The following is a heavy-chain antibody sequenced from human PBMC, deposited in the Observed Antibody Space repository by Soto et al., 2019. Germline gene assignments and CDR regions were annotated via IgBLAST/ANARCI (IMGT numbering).Heavy chain of an antibody. CDR3: ARDRGVVTSGSAYYFDY. CDR1: GYTFRSYG. J-gene: IGHJ4*02. Sequence: QVQLVQSGPEVKKPGASVKVSCKATGYTFRSYGVTWVRQAPGQGLEWMGWISGYNGNTEYAQKLQARVTMTTDTSTSTVYMELRSLGSADTAVYYCARDRGVVTSGSAYYFDYWGQGTLVTVSS. CDR2: ISGYNGNT. D-gene: IGHD2-2*01. V-gene: IGHV1-18*01.